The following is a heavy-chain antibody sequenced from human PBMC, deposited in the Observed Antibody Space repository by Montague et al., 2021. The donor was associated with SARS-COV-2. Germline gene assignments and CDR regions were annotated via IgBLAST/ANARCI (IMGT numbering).Heavy chain of an antibody. Sequence: SETLSLTCSVSGDSSRTKYWSWIRQPPGKGLEWIGYVDNSGGTDYSPSLRSRVTISIDRSKKLFSLRLNSVTTADTAKYYCTTGEGNYGWRYYFDYWGQGTLVTVSS. D-gene: IGHD3-10*01. V-gene: IGHV4-59*01. CDR2: VDNSGGT. CDR3: TTGEGNYGWRYYFDY. J-gene: IGHJ4*02. CDR1: GDSSRTKY.